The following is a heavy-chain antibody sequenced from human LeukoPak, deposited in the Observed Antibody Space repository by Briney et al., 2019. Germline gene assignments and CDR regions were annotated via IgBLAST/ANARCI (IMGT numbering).Heavy chain of an antibody. J-gene: IGHJ4*02. Sequence: SETLSLTCAVYGGSFSGYYWSWIRQPPGKGLEWIGEINHSGSTNYNPSLKSRVTISVDTSKNQFSLKLSSVAAADTAVYYCARQAVTNTFDYWGQGTLVTVSP. CDR2: INHSGST. D-gene: IGHD4-17*01. CDR3: ARQAVTNTFDY. CDR1: GGSFSGYY. V-gene: IGHV4-34*01.